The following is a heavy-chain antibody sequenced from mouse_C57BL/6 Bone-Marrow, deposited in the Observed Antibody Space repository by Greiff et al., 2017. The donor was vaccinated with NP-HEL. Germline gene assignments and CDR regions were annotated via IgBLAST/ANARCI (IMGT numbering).Heavy chain of an antibody. D-gene: IGHD1-1*01. V-gene: IGHV1-26*01. CDR2: INPNNGGT. CDR3: ARSRDYYGSSWAY. J-gene: IGHJ3*01. Sequence: EVQLQQSGPELVKPGASVKISCKASGYTFTDYYMNWVKQSHGKSLEWIGDINPNNGGTSYNQKFKGKATLTVDKSSSTAYMELRSLTSEDSAVYYCARSRDYYGSSWAYWGQGTLVTVSA. CDR1: GYTFTDYY.